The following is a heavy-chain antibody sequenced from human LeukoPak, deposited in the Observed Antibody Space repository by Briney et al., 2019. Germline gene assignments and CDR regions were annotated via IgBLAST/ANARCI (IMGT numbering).Heavy chain of an antibody. J-gene: IGHJ4*02. CDR3: ARGPSGYHNT. D-gene: IGHD5-12*01. CDR1: GFTFSSYA. V-gene: IGHV3-30*04. Sequence: GGSLRLSCAASGFTFSSYAMHWVRQAPGKGLEWVAVISYDGSNKYYADSVRGRFTISRDNAKNSLYLQIDSLRADDTAVYYCARGPSGYHNTGGQGTLVTVSS. CDR2: ISYDGSNK.